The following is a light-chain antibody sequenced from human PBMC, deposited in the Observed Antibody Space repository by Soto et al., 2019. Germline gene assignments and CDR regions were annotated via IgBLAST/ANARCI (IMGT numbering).Light chain of an antibody. CDR2: AAS. Sequence: EIVLTQSPGTLSLSPGERATLSCRASQRVSNSLVAWYQQKPGQAPRPLISAASSRATGIPDRFSGSGSGTDFTLTIGSLEPEDFAVYYCQTYGDSLFTFGPGTKV. CDR3: QTYGDSLFT. J-gene: IGKJ3*01. V-gene: IGKV3-20*01. CDR1: QRVSNSL.